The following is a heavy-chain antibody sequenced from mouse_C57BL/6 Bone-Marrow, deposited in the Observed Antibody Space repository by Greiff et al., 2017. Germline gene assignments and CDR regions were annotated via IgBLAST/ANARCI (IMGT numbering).Heavy chain of an antibody. Sequence: EVQGVESGTVLARPGASVKMSCKTSGYTFTSYWMHWVNQRPGQGLEWIGAIYPGNSDTSYNQKFKGKAKLTAVTSASTAYMGLSSLTNEDSAVYYCTRDDYDGWFAYWGQGTLVTVSA. CDR1: GYTFTSYW. V-gene: IGHV1-5*01. CDR3: TRDDYDGWFAY. CDR2: IYPGNSDT. J-gene: IGHJ3*01. D-gene: IGHD2-4*01.